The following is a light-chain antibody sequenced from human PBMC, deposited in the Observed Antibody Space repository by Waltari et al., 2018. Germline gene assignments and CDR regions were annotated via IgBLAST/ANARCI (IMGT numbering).Light chain of an antibody. CDR2: GAS. CDR3: QHYLRLPVT. Sequence: EIVLTQSPGTLSLSPGERATLSCRTSQSVTRALAWYQQKPGQAPWLLIFGASNRATGIPDRFSGSGSGTDFSLTISSLEPEDFAVYYCQHYLRLPVTFGQGTKVEVK. J-gene: IGKJ1*01. V-gene: IGKV3-20*01. CDR1: QSVTRA.